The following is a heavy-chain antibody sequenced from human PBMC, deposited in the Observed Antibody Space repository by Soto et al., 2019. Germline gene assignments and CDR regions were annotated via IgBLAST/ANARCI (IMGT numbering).Heavy chain of an antibody. CDR2: ISYDGSNK. CDR3: VKDFVRYFDY. Sequence: GGSLRLSCAASGFTFSSYGMHWVRQAPGKGLEWVAVISYDGSNKYYADSVKGRFTIPRDNSKNTLYLQMNSLRAEDTAVYYCVKDFVRYFDYWGQGTLVTVSS. D-gene: IGHD3-3*01. V-gene: IGHV3-30*18. CDR1: GFTFSSYG. J-gene: IGHJ4*02.